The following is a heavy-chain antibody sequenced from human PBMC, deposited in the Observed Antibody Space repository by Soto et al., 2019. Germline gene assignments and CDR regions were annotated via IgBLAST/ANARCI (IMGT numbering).Heavy chain of an antibody. D-gene: IGHD6-19*01. Sequence: EVQLVESGGGLVQPGGSLRLSCAASGFTFSSYWMSWVRQAPGKGLEWVANIKQDGSEKYYVDSVKGRFTISSDNAKNSLYLQMNSLRAEDTAVYYCARMSVAVAGNGILDYWGQGTLVTVSS. CDR1: GFTFSSYW. CDR3: ARMSVAVAGNGILDY. CDR2: IKQDGSEK. V-gene: IGHV3-7*03. J-gene: IGHJ4*02.